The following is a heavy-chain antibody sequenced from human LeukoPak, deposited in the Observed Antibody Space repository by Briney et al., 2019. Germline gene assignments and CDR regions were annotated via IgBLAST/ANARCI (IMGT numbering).Heavy chain of an antibody. CDR3: ARGLNYHDISGYPEYYYYYYMDV. J-gene: IGHJ6*03. CDR2: INFDVSST. V-gene: IGHV3-74*01. CDR1: GFTSSSYW. Sequence: GRSLRLSCAGSGFTSSSYWMHCVPQAPGKGLLCGSRINFDVSSTSYADCVKGRLTLSRDNTKNTLYLQMNSLRAEDTAVYYCARGLNYHDISGYPEYYYYYYMDVWGKGTTVTVSS. D-gene: IGHD3-22*01.